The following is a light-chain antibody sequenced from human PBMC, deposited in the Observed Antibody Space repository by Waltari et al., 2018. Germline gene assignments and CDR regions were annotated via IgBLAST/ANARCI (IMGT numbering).Light chain of an antibody. CDR2: WEY. V-gene: IGKV4-1*01. J-gene: IGKJ2*01. Sequence: DIVMTQSPDSLAVSLGERATINCKSSQSVLYSSNNKNYLAWYQKKPAQPPKLLIYWEYTRESGVPDRFSGSGSGTDFTLTISSLQAEDVAVYYCQQYYSTPQTFGQGTKLEIK. CDR3: QQYYSTPQT. CDR1: QSVLYSSNNKNY.